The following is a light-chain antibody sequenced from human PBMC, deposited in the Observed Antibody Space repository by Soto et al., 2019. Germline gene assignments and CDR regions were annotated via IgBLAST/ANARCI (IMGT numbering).Light chain of an antibody. CDR3: QSYDSSLSGVV. V-gene: IGLV1-40*01. Sequence: QSALTQPPSVSGAPGQRVTISCTGSRSNFGAGYDVHWYQQLPGTAPKLLIYASNNRPSGVPDRFSGSKSGTSASLAITGLQAEDEADYYCQSYDSSLSGVVFGGGTKLTVL. CDR2: ASN. J-gene: IGLJ2*01. CDR1: RSNFGAGYD.